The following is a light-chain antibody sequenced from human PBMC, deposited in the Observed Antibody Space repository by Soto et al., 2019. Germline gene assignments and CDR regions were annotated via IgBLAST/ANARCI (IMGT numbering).Light chain of an antibody. CDR1: QSVGRNY. CDR3: QQYASSPLT. Sequence: ETVLTQSPGTLSLSPGERATLSCRASQSVGRNYLAWYRQKRGQAPRLLIHGASSRATGIPDRFSGSGSGTDFTLTISRLEPEDCAVYYCQQYASSPLTFGGGTKVEIK. J-gene: IGKJ4*01. CDR2: GAS. V-gene: IGKV3-20*01.